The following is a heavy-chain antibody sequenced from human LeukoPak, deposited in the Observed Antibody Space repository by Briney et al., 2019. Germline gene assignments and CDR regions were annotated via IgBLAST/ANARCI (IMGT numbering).Heavy chain of an antibody. CDR3: ASAAGWEFGY. CDR2: IKEDGSDK. CDR1: VSSGLTRW. V-gene: IGHV3-7*01. D-gene: IGHD1-26*01. J-gene: IGHJ4*02. Sequence: GGSLRLSCVASVSSGLTRWMNWVRQAPGKGLEWVAIIKEDGSDKYYVDSVKGRFTISRDNAKNSVYLQMNRLRVEDTAVYYCASAAGWEFGYWGQGTLVTVSS.